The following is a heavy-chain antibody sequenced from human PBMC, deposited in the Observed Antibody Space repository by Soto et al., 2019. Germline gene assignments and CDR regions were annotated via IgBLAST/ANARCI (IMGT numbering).Heavy chain of an antibody. CDR3: ANHAQWVGATHI. D-gene: IGHD1-26*01. Sequence: EVQLEESGGNLVQPGGSLRLSCAASGFTFSDYEMNWVRQAPGKGLEWGAYIGRGGTTIYYADSVKGRFTISRDNAKTSLYVQMNSLSPEDTAVYYCANHAQWVGATHIWGQGTMVTVSS. J-gene: IGHJ3*02. V-gene: IGHV3-48*03. CDR2: IGRGGTTI. CDR1: GFTFSDYE.